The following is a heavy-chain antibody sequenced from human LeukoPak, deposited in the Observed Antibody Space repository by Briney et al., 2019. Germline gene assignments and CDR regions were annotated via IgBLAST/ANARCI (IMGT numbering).Heavy chain of an antibody. CDR2: IGRYGVTT. CDR1: GFTPSTYE. CDR3: ATLSERNFYYSYGLDV. J-gene: IGHJ6*02. Sequence: GGSLRLSCAASGFTPSTYEMNWVRQAPGKGLEWVAYIGRYGVTTYYADSVKGRFTISGDNAKNSLNLQMNSLRAEDTAVYYCATLSERNFYYSYGLDVWSEGTTVTVS. D-gene: IGHD6-25*01. V-gene: IGHV3-48*03.